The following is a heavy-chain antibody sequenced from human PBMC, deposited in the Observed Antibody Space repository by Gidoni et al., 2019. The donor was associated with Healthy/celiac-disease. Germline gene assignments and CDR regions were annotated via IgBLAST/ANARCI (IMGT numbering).Heavy chain of an antibody. CDR1: GGTFSSYA. D-gene: IGHD1-26*01. Sequence: QVQLVQSGAEVQKPGSSVKVSCKASGGTFSSYAISWVRQAPGQGLEWMGRIIPILGIANYAQKFQGRVTITADKSTSTAYMELSSLRSEDTAVYYCAREATVDGWFDPWGQGTLVTVSS. V-gene: IGHV1-69*04. J-gene: IGHJ5*02. CDR2: IIPILGIA. CDR3: AREATVDGWFDP.